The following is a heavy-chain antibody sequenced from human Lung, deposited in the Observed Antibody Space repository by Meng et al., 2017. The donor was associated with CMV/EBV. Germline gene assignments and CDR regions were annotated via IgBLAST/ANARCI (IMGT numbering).Heavy chain of an antibody. V-gene: IGHV3-9*01. CDR2: ISWNSGNV. CDR3: TRVGLAMDV. CDR1: GSNFDDYS. D-gene: IGHD3-16*01. Sequence: SLKISCAASGSNFDDYSMHWVRQAPGKGLEWVSGISWNSGNVGYGDSVKGRFTISRDNGKNSLYLQMNSLRAEDTALYYCTRVGLAMDVWGQGTTVTVSS. J-gene: IGHJ6*02.